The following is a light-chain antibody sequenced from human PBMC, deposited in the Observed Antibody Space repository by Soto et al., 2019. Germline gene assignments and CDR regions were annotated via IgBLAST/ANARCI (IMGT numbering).Light chain of an antibody. CDR2: EAS. V-gene: IGKV3-15*01. J-gene: IGKJ3*01. CDR1: QSVSSD. CDR3: QQYNSWPFT. Sequence: IVMTQSPATLSVSPGERATLSCRASQSVSSDLAWYQQKPGQAPRLLIYEASIRATGIAARVSGSGSGTEFTLAISSLQSEDSAVYWCQQYNSWPFTFGPGTKVEFK.